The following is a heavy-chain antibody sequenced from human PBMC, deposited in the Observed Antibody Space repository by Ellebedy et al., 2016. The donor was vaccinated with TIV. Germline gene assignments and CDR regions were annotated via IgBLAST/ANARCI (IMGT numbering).Heavy chain of an antibody. V-gene: IGHV3-7*01. CDR3: AGGVEGAISDY. Sequence: GESLKISCAASGFTFSTYWMGWVRQAAGKGLEWVANTKQDGSEKYYVDSVMGRFTISRDNAKNSLYLQMNSLRAEDTAVYYCAGGVEGAISDYWGQGTLVTVSS. J-gene: IGHJ4*02. CDR2: TKQDGSEK. CDR1: GFTFSTYW. D-gene: IGHD1-26*01.